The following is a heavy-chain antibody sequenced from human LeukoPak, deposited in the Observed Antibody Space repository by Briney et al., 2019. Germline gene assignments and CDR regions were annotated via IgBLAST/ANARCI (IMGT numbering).Heavy chain of an antibody. CDR3: ARVGEGAAKD. D-gene: IGHD1-26*01. CDR1: GFTFSSYW. J-gene: IGHJ4*02. Sequence: GGSLRLSCAASGFTFSSYWMSWVRQAPRKGLEWVANIKQDGSEKYYVDSVKGRFTISRDNSKNTLYLQMNSLRAEDTAVYYCARVGEGAAKDWGQGTLVTVSS. CDR2: IKQDGSEK. V-gene: IGHV3-7*03.